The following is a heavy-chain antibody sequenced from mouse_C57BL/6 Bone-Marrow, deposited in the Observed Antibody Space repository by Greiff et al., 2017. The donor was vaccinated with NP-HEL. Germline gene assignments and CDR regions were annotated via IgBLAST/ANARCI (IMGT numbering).Heavy chain of an antibody. CDR2: IDPSDSYT. Sequence: QVQLKQSGAELVMPGASVKLSCKASGYTFTSYWMHWVKQRPGQGLEWIGEIDPSDSYTNYNQKFKGKSTLTVDKSSSTAYMQLSSLTSEDSAVYYCARQGYSNYFDYWGQGTTLTVSS. CDR3: ARQGYSNYFDY. V-gene: IGHV1-69*01. CDR1: GYTFTSYW. D-gene: IGHD2-5*01. J-gene: IGHJ2*01.